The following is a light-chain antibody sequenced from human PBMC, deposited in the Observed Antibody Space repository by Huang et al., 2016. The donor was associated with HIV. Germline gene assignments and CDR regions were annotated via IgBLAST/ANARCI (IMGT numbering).Light chain of an antibody. CDR3: QQRKYWPPIT. V-gene: IGKV3-11*01. Sequence: ETVLTQSPATLSLSPGERATLSCRASQSVNSYLAWYQQKPGQTPRLLIYDASNRATGIPARFSGSGLGTDFTLTISSLEPEDFAVYYCQQRKYWPPITFGQGTRLEMK. J-gene: IGKJ5*01. CDR2: DAS. CDR1: QSVNSY.